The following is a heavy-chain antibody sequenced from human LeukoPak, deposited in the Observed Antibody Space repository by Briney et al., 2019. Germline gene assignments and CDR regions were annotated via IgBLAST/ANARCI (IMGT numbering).Heavy chain of an antibody. CDR2: IYHSGST. J-gene: IGHJ4*02. CDR3: AREVYCGGDCYSHYFDH. D-gene: IGHD2-21*01. Sequence: SETLSLTCAVSGYSISSGYYWGWIRQPLWKGLEWLACIYHSGSTYYNPALKSRVAISVDTSKNQFSLKLSSVTAADTAVYYCAREVYCGGDCYSHYFDHWGQGTLVTVSS. CDR1: GYSISSGYY. V-gene: IGHV4-38-2*01.